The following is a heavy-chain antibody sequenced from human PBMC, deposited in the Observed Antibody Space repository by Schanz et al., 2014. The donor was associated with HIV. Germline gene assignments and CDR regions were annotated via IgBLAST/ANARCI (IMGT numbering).Heavy chain of an antibody. V-gene: IGHV1-69*01. CDR3: ARDREGSGWYRKFYYGMDV. CDR1: GYTFTDYY. CDR2: IMPILGTA. J-gene: IGHJ6*02. D-gene: IGHD6-19*01. Sequence: QVQLVQSGAEVKKPGASVKVSCKASGYTFTDYYIHWVRQAPGQGLEWMGGIMPILGTANYAQKLQGRVTITADESTSTAYMELRSLTSDDTAVYYCARDREGSGWYRKFYYGMDVWGQGTTVIVSS.